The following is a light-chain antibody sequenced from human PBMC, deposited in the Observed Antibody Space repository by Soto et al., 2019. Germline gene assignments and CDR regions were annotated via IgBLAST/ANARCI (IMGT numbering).Light chain of an antibody. CDR1: DIGSKS. Sequence: SYVLAQPPSVSVAPGQTAKISCGGDDIGSKSVHWYRQRPGQAPVLVVFDDFDRPSAIPDRFSGSNSGNTATLTISRVEAGDEADYYCQVWDSGSDHYVFGTGTKLTVL. CDR3: QVWDSGSDHYV. V-gene: IGLV3-21*02. CDR2: DDF. J-gene: IGLJ1*01.